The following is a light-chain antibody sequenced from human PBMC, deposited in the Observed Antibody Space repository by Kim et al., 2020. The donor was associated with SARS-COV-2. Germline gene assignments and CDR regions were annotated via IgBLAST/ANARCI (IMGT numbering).Light chain of an antibody. Sequence: AAAGDRVTITCRASQTISPWLAWYQQKPGKAPNLLIYKASSLDSGVPSTFSGSGSGSEFTLTISSLQPDDFATYYCQQYNSYPWTFGQGTKVDIK. V-gene: IGKV1-5*03. CDR1: QTISPW. CDR3: QQYNSYPWT. CDR2: KAS. J-gene: IGKJ1*01.